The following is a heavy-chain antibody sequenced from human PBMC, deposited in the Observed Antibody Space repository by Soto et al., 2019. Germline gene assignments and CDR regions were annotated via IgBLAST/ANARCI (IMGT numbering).Heavy chain of an antibody. D-gene: IGHD4-17*01. Sequence: PSETLSLTCTVSGGSISSGDYYGSWIRQPPGKGLEWIGYIYYSGSTYYNPSLKSRVTISVDTSKNQFSLKLSSVTAADTAVYYCARMTTVTSIIDYWGQGTLVTVSS. CDR2: IYYSGST. CDR1: GGSISSGDYY. J-gene: IGHJ4*02. V-gene: IGHV4-30-4*01. CDR3: ARMTTVTSIIDY.